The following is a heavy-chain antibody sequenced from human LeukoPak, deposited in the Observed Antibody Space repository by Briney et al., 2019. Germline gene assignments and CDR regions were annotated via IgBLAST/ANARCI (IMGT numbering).Heavy chain of an antibody. J-gene: IGHJ5*02. D-gene: IGHD2-21*01. CDR3: ARDLLNGNWFDP. CDR2: IYTSGST. CDR1: GGSISSGSYY. V-gene: IGHV4-61*02. Sequence: SQTLSLTCTVSGGSISSGSYYWSWIRQPAGKGLEWIGRIYTSGSTNYNPPLKSRVTISVDTSKNQFSLKLSSVTAADTAVYYCARDLLNGNWFDPWGQGTLVTVSS.